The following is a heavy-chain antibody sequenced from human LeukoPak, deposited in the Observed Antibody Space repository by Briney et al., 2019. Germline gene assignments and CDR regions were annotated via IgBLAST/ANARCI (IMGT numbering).Heavy chain of an antibody. CDR1: GFTFSTYA. D-gene: IGHD2-2*01. J-gene: IGHJ5*02. Sequence: GGSLRLSCAASGFTFSTYAMSWVRQAPGKGLEWVSAISGSGGSTYYADSVKGRFTISRDNSKNTLYLQMNSLRAEDTAVYYCAKDGGFIVVVPAASFDPWGQGTLVTVST. CDR3: AKDGGFIVVVPAASFDP. CDR2: ISGSGGST. V-gene: IGHV3-23*01.